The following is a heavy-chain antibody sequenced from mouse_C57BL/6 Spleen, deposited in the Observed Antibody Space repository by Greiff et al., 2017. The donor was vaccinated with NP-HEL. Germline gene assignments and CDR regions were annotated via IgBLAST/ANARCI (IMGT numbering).Heavy chain of an antibody. J-gene: IGHJ4*01. CDR2: IDPEDGDT. CDR3: TTGITTEDYAMDY. CDR1: GFNIKDYY. V-gene: IGHV14-1*01. D-gene: IGHD2-4*01. Sequence: VQLQQSGAELVRPGASVKLSCTASGFNIKDYYMHWVKQRPEQGLEWIGRIDPEDGDTAYAPKFQGKATMTADTSSNTAYLQLSSLTSEDTAVYYCTTGITTEDYAMDYWGQGTSVTVSS.